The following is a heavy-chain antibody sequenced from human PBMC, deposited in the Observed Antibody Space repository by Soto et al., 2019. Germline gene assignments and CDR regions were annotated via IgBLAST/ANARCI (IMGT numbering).Heavy chain of an antibody. CDR2: INHSGST. J-gene: IGHJ5*02. V-gene: IGHV4-34*01. Sequence: SETLSLTCAVYGGSFSGYYWSWIRQPPGKGLEWIGEINHSGSTNYNPSLKSRVTISVDTSKNQFSLKLSSVTAADTAVYYCARDSLYQLRKTRFDPWGQGTLVTSPQ. CDR1: GGSFSGYY. CDR3: ARDSLYQLRKTRFDP. D-gene: IGHD2-2*01.